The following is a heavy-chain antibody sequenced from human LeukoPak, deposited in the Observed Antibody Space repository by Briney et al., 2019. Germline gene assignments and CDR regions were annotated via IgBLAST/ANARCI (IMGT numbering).Heavy chain of an antibody. J-gene: IGHJ3*02. V-gene: IGHV3-33*01. D-gene: IGHD6-19*01. CDR1: GFTFSSYG. CDR3: ARGLADDAFDI. Sequence: GGSLRLSCAASGFTFSSYGMHWVRQAPGKGLEWVAVIWYDGSNKYYADSVKGRFTISRDNSKNTLYLQMNSLRAEDTAVYYCARGLADDAFDIWGPGTMVTVSS. CDR2: IWYDGSNK.